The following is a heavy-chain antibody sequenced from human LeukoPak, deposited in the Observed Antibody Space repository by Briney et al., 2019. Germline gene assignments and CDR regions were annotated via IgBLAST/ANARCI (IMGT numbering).Heavy chain of an antibody. D-gene: IGHD3-22*01. CDR2: IIHIFGTA. J-gene: IGHJ6*02. CDR3: ARDDSSGYYYSSINYYYGMDV. Sequence: ASVKVSCKASGGTFSSYAISWVRQAPGQGLEWMGGIIHIFGTANYAQKFQGRVTITADESTSTAYMELSSLRSEDTAVYYCARDDSSGYYYSSINYYYGMDVWGQGTTVTVSS. CDR1: GGTFSSYA. V-gene: IGHV1-69*01.